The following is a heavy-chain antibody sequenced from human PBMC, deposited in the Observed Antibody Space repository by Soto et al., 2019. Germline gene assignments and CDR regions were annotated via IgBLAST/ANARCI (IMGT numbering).Heavy chain of an antibody. J-gene: IGHJ6*02. Sequence: GGSLRLSCAASGFTFSSYSMNWVRQAPGKGLEWVSSISSSSSYIYYADSVKGRFTISRDNAKNSLYLQMNSLRGEDTAAYYGARILRFLDWLPPYYYGMDVWGQGTAVTSP. D-gene: IGHD3-3*01. CDR1: GFTFSSYS. CDR3: ARILRFLDWLPPYYYGMDV. CDR2: ISSSSSYI. V-gene: IGHV3-21*01.